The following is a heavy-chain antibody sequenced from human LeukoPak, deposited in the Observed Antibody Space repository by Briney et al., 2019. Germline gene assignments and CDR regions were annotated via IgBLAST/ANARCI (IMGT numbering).Heavy chain of an antibody. CDR2: INHSGST. CDR1: GGSFSGYY. CDR3: ARDEAAAGSFDY. V-gene: IGHV4-34*01. Sequence: SETLSLTCAVYGGSFSGYYWSWIRQPPGKGLEWIGEINHSGSTNYNPSLKSRVTISVDTSKNQFSLKPSSVTAADTAVYYCARDEAAAGSFDYWGQGTLVTVSS. J-gene: IGHJ4*02. D-gene: IGHD6-13*01.